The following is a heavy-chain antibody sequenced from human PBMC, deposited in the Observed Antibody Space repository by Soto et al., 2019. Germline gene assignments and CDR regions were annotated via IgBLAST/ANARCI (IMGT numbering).Heavy chain of an antibody. CDR3: ARVRRIAVAYDAFDI. J-gene: IGHJ3*02. V-gene: IGHV3-30-3*01. CDR2: ISYDGSNK. D-gene: IGHD6-19*01. Sequence: PGGSLRLSWAASGFTFSSYAMHWIRQAPGKGLEWVAVISYDGSNKYYADSVKGRFTISRDNSKNTLYLQMNSLRAEDTAVYYCARVRRIAVAYDAFDIWGQGTMVTVS. CDR1: GFTFSSYA.